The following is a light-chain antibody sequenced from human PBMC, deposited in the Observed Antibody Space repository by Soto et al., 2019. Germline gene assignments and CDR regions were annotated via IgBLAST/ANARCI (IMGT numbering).Light chain of an antibody. CDR1: QSVRSN. CDR3: QQYNNWPQT. V-gene: IGKV3-15*01. J-gene: IGKJ1*01. CDR2: GAS. Sequence: EIVMTQSPATLPVSPGERATLSCRASQSVRSNFAWYRQKPGEAPRHLIYGASTRATGIPARFSGTGYRTAFTLTISSLQSEDFAVYYCQQYNNWPQTFGQGTEVEIK.